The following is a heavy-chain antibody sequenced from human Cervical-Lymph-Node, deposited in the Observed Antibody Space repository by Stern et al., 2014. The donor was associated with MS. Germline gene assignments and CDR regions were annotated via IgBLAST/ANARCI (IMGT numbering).Heavy chain of an antibody. CDR1: GGRFSSYS. CDR3: ARRDGTSSRNGFAY. D-gene: IGHD6-13*01. CDR2: ITPIFGPA. V-gene: IGHV1-69*01. J-gene: IGHJ4*02. Sequence: VQLEESGAEVKKPGSSVKVSCKTSGGRFSSYSLNWVRQAPGQGLEWMGEITPIFGPANYAQKFQGRVTISADESTDTGYMEVTSLTSDDTAVYYCARRDGTSSRNGFAYWGQGTLVTVSS.